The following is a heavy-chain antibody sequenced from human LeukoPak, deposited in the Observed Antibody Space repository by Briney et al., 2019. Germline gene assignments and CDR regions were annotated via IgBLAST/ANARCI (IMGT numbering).Heavy chain of an antibody. J-gene: IGHJ4*02. Sequence: AAVTVSFTCSGYTFTSYGISRVRQAPGQGLEWMGWISTYNGNTNYVQKLQGRVPMTTDTSTSTAYMELRSLRSDDTAVYYCARGGHYGEDYFDYRGQGTLVTVSS. CDR3: ARGGHYGEDYFDY. CDR1: GYTFTSYG. CDR2: ISTYNGNT. V-gene: IGHV1-18*01. D-gene: IGHD4-17*01.